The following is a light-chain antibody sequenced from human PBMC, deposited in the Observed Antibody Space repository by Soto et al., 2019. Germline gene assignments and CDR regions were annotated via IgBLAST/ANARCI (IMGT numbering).Light chain of an antibody. CDR3: QQRRSWPPTIT. Sequence: IVLTHSPAAVSLTPGERATLSCRASQSVSTYLAWYQQRPGQAPRLLIYDASYRATDIPPRFSGSGSGTDFTLTISSLEPEDFAVYSCQQRRSWPPTITFGQGTRLEIK. CDR2: DAS. J-gene: IGKJ5*01. V-gene: IGKV3-11*01. CDR1: QSVSTY.